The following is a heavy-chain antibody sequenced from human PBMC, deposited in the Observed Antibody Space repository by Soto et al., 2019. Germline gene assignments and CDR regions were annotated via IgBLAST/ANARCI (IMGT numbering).Heavy chain of an antibody. V-gene: IGHV1-3*01. D-gene: IGHD1-26*01. CDR1: GYTFTSYA. J-gene: IGHJ4*02. Sequence: GASVKVSFKASGYTFTSYAMHWVRQAPGQRLEWMGWINAGNGNTKYSQKFQGRVTMTRDTSINTAYMELTTLTSDDTAFYYCARGVSAGVDYWGQGTLVTVSS. CDR2: INAGNGNT. CDR3: ARGVSAGVDY.